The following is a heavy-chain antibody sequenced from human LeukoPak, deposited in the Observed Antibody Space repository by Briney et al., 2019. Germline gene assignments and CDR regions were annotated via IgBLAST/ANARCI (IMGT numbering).Heavy chain of an antibody. Sequence: SETLSLTCTISGGSISSYYWSWIRQPPGKGLEWIGYIYYSGSTNYNSSLKSRVTISVDTSKNQFSLRLSSVTAADTAVYYCARGRGYNYYYGMDVWGQGTTVTVSS. CDR2: IYYSGST. J-gene: IGHJ6*02. CDR1: GGSISSYY. D-gene: IGHD5-24*01. CDR3: ARGRGYNYYYGMDV. V-gene: IGHV4-59*01.